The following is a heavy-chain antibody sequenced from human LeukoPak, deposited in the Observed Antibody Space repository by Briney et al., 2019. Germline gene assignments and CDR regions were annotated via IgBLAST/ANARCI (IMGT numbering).Heavy chain of an antibody. D-gene: IGHD3-3*01. Sequence: SETLSLTCTVSGGSISSSSYYWGWIRQPPGKGLEWIGSIYYSGSAYYNPSLKSRVTISVDTSKNQFSLKLSSVTAADTAVYYCARVTIFGVVIIPKFDAFDIWGQGTMVTVSS. CDR2: IYYSGSA. CDR1: GGSISSSSYY. V-gene: IGHV4-39*01. CDR3: ARVTIFGVVIIPKFDAFDI. J-gene: IGHJ3*02.